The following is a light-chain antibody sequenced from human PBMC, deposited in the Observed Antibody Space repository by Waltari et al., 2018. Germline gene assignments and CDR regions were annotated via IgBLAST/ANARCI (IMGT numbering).Light chain of an antibody. J-gene: IGKJ2*01. CDR1: HDILML. Sequence: IQVTQSPSTLSASVGDSVTITCRASHDILMLLAWYQQKPGKAPKHLISAASTLQSGVPLRFSGSGSGTDFTLAISSLQPEDFATYFCQQSHTPPVFTFGQGTKLDMK. CDR3: QQSHTPPVFT. V-gene: IGKV1-39*01. CDR2: AAS.